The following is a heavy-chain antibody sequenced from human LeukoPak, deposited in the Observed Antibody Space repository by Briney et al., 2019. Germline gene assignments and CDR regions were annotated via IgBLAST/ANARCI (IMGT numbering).Heavy chain of an antibody. Sequence: GGSLRLSCAAPGFTFSRYGMHWVRQTPGKGLEWVAVISYDASNKYYADSVKGRFTISRDNSKNTLYLQMNSLRAEDTAVYYCARDEGSSSWEYNWFDPWGQGTLVTVSS. CDR2: ISYDASNK. J-gene: IGHJ5*02. V-gene: IGHV3-30*03. CDR1: GFTFSRYG. CDR3: ARDEGSSSWEYNWFDP. D-gene: IGHD6-13*01.